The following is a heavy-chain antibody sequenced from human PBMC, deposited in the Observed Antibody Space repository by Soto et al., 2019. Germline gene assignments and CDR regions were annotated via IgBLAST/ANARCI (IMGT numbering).Heavy chain of an antibody. Sequence: ASVKVSCKASGYTFTGYYMHWVRQAPGQGLEWMGWINPNSGGTNYAQKFQGWVTMTRDTSISTAYMELSRLRSDDTAVYYCARSRYSSGWYHYYYYGMDVWGQGTTVTVSS. V-gene: IGHV1-2*04. CDR3: ARSRYSSGWYHYYYYGMDV. CDR1: GYTFTGYY. CDR2: INPNSGGT. D-gene: IGHD6-19*01. J-gene: IGHJ6*02.